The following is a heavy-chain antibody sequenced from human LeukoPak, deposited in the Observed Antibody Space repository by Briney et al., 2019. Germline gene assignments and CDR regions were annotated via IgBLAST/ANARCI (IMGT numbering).Heavy chain of an antibody. J-gene: IGHJ4*02. CDR1: GFTVSSNY. CDR3: ARWFFKQQGLDY. D-gene: IGHD6-13*01. CDR2: IYSGGST. V-gene: IGHV3-66*01. Sequence: PGGSLRLSCAASGFTVSSNYMTWLRQAPGKGLEWVSVIYSGGSTYYSDSVTGRFTISRDNSKNTLYLQMNSLRAEDTAVYYCARWFFKQQGLDYWGQGTLVTVSS.